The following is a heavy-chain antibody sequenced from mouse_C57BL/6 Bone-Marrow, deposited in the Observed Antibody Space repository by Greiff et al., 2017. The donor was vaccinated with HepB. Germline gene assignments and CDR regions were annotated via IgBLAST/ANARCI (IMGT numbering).Heavy chain of an antibody. CDR1: GFTFSDYY. D-gene: IGHD1-1*01. Sequence: EVHLVESGGGLVQPGGSLKLSCAASGFTFSDYYMYWVRQTPEKRLEWVAYISNGGGSTYYPDTVKGRFTISRDNAKNTLYLQMSRLKSEDTAMYYCARHLYYYGSSYGGYFDVWGTGTTVTVSS. J-gene: IGHJ1*03. V-gene: IGHV5-12*01. CDR3: ARHLYYYGSSYGGYFDV. CDR2: ISNGGGST.